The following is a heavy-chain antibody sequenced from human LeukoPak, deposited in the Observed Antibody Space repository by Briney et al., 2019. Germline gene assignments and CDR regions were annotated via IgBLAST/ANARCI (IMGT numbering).Heavy chain of an antibody. D-gene: IGHD6-13*01. V-gene: IGHV1-18*01. CDR1: VYTFTSYN. J-gene: IGHJ6*03. CDR2: ISAYNGNT. CDR3: ARMNPYSSSWYHGRRGYYMDV. Sequence: ASVKVSCKASVYTFTSYNINWVRQAPGQGLEWMGWISAYNGNTNYAQKLQGRVTMTTDTSTSTAYMELRSLRSDDTAVYYCARMNPYSSSWYHGRRGYYMDVWGKGTTVTVSS.